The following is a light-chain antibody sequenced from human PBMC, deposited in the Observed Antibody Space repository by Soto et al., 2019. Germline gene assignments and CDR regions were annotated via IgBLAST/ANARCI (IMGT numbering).Light chain of an antibody. Sequence: VLTQSPGTLSLSPGERATLSCRASQSVTTQLAWYQQKPGQAPRLIIHGASNRATGVPDRITGSGSGTDFTLSISRLEPEDFAVYYCQQYGGSTRTFGQGTKV. V-gene: IGKV3-20*01. CDR1: QSVTTQ. CDR2: GAS. CDR3: QQYGGSTRT. J-gene: IGKJ1*01.